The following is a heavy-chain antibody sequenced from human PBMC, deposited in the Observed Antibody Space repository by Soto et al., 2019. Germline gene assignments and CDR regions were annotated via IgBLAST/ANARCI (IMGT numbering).Heavy chain of an antibody. V-gene: IGHV4-59*08. D-gene: IGHD3-10*01. J-gene: IGHJ6*02. CDR1: GGSITNYY. CDR3: ATHGFGSLHGLVDV. CDR2: IQYNGYS. Sequence: QVQLQESGPGLVKPSETLSLTCTVSGGSITNYYCSWFRQPPGKGLEWIGYIQYNGYSAYNLTPTRTGTMSMDTSKTQLSLMLQSVTATDTAVYYCATHGFGSLHGLVDVWGQGTMVIVSS.